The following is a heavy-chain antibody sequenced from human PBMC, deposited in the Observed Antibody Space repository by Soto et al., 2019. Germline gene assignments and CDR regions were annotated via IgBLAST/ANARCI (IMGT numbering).Heavy chain of an antibody. Sequence: PSETLSLTCTVSGGSISSGGYYWSWIRQHPGKGLEWIGYIYYSGSTYYNPSLKSRVTISVDTSKNQFSLKLSSVTAADTAVYYCARGAPHADNWFDPWGRGTLVTVSS. V-gene: IGHV4-31*03. CDR1: GGSISSGGYY. CDR3: ARGAPHADNWFDP. CDR2: IYYSGST. J-gene: IGHJ5*02.